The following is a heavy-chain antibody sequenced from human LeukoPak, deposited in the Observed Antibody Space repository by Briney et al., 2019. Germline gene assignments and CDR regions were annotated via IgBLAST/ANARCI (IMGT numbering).Heavy chain of an antibody. CDR1: GFTFSSYT. CDR3: AKDSSSSNYYHGMDV. J-gene: IGHJ6*02. D-gene: IGHD6-6*01. Sequence: GGSLRLSCAASGFTFSSYTLNWVRQAPGKGLEWVSAISGSAGSTYYGDSVKGRFTISRDNSKNTLYLQMNSLRAADTAVYYCAKDSSSSNYYHGMDVWGQGTTVTVSS. V-gene: IGHV3-23*01. CDR2: ISGSAGST.